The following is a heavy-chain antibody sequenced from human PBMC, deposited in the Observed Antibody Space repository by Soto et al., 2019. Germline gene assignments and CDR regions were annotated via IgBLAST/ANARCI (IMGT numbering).Heavy chain of an antibody. Sequence: SVKVSCKASGGTFSSYAISWVRQAPGQGLEWMGGIIPIFGTTNYAQNFQGRVTITADESTGTVYMELSSLRSEDTAVYYCASSTKQLSGSGYSFFEYWGQGTLVAVSS. D-gene: IGHD3-3*01. J-gene: IGHJ4*02. CDR3: ASSTKQLSGSGYSFFEY. CDR2: IIPIFGTT. V-gene: IGHV1-69*13. CDR1: GGTFSSYA.